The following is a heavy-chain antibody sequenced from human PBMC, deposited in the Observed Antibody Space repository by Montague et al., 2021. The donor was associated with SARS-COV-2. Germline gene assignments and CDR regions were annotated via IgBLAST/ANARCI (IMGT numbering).Heavy chain of an antibody. Sequence: SETLSLTCTVSGGSISSSSYYWGWIRPPPGKGLEGNGSIYDSRSTYYNPSIKSPITVSVDTSKNQFSLRLGSATAAATAVYYCARVGREQLVRLSGMDVWGQGTTVTVSS. D-gene: IGHD6-13*01. J-gene: IGHJ6*02. CDR3: ARVGREQLVRLSGMDV. CDR1: GGSISSSSYY. V-gene: IGHV4-39*07. CDR2: IYDSRST.